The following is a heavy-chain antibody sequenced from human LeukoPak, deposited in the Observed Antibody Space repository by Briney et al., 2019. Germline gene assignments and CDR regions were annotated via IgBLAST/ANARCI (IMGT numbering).Heavy chain of an antibody. V-gene: IGHV4-31*03. J-gene: IGHJ3*02. CDR2: IYYSGST. Sequence: SETLSLTCTVSGGSITSGGYYWSWIRQHPGKGLEWIGYIYYSGSTYYNPSLKSRVTISVDTSKNQFSLKLSSVTAADTAVYYCARVQRITMIVVVTPRSAFDIWGQGTMVTVSS. D-gene: IGHD3-22*01. CDR3: ARVQRITMIVVVTPRSAFDI. CDR1: GGSITSGGYY.